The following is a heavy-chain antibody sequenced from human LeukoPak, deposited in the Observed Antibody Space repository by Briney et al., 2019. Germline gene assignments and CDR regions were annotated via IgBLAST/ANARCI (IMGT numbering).Heavy chain of an antibody. CDR2: IYYSGST. J-gene: IGHJ5*02. CDR1: GGSISSSSYY. V-gene: IGHV4-39*01. CDR3: ARLVVRGDWFDP. D-gene: IGHD3-10*01. Sequence: PSETLSLTCTVSGGSISSSSYYWGWIRQPPGKGLEWIGSIYYSGSTYYNPSLKSRVTISVDTSKNQFSLKLSSVTAADTAVYYCARLVVRGDWFDPRGQGTPVTVSS.